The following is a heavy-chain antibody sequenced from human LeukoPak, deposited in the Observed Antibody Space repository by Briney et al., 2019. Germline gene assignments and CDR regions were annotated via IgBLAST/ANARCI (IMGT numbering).Heavy chain of an antibody. J-gene: IGHJ6*04. V-gene: IGHV4-61*09. CDR3: ARCMSELDYGDYAYYYHMDV. CDR2: FYSSTRT. D-gene: IGHD4-17*01. Sequence: PSETLSLTCTVSGDSLTSGSRYWSWIRQPAGKGLEWIGHFYSSTRTTYNPSLESRVTISGDTAKNQFSLKLDSVTAADTAVYFCARCMSELDYGDYAYYYHMDVWGKGTSVTVSS. CDR1: GDSLTSGSRY.